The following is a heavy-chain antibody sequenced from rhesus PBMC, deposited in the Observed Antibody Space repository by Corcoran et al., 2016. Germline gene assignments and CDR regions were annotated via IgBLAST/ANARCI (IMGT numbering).Heavy chain of an antibody. CDR2: ILGGTCRP. J-gene: IGHJ2*01. CDR3: ARAVYWYFDL. CDR1: GYSISSAYG. V-gene: IGHV4-127*01. Sequence: QVHLQESGPGLVKPSETLSLTCAVSGYSISSAYGWDWIRQPAGKGLGWIGQILGGTCRPYYNPVLKSRVTSSKATSKNQISLKLRSVTAADTAVYYCARAVYWYFDLWGPGSPITISS.